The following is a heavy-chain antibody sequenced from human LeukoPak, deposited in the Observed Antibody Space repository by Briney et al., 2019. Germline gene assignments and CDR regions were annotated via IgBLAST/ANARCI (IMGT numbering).Heavy chain of an antibody. J-gene: IGHJ5*02. CDR1: GFTFSSYW. D-gene: IGHD3-9*01. CDR3: AREQGSDDYDILTSWFDP. V-gene: IGHV3-74*01. Sequence: PTGGSLRLSCAASGFTFSSYWMHWVRQAPGKGLVWVSRINSDGSSTSYADSVKGRFTISRDNAKNTLYLQMKSLRAEDTAVYHCAREQGSDDYDILTSWFDPWGQGTLVTVSS. CDR2: INSDGSST.